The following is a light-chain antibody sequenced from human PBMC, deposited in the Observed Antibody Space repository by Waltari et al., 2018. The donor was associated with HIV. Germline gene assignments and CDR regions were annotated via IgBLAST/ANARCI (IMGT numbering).Light chain of an antibody. V-gene: IGLV1-51*01. CDR2: DNN. CDR1: SSNIGNNY. Sequence: QSVLTQPPSVSAAPGQKVTISCSGSSSNIGNNYVSWYQQRPGTAPKILIYDNNRRPSGIPDRFSGSKSGTSATLGITGLQTGDEADYYCGTWDSSLSAGVFGGGTKLTVL. CDR3: GTWDSSLSAGV. J-gene: IGLJ2*01.